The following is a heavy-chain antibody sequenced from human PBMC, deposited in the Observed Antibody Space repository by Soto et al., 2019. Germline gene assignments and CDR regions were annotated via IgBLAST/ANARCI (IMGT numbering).Heavy chain of an antibody. Sequence: VKVSCKASGGTFSSYAINWVRQAPGQGLEWMGGIIPIFGTADYAQKFQGRVTITADESTSTAYMELSSLRSEDTAVYYCAREGYDSRNYYYYGMDVWGQGTTVTVSS. J-gene: IGHJ6*02. CDR2: IIPIFGTA. D-gene: IGHD3-22*01. CDR3: AREGYDSRNYYYYGMDV. V-gene: IGHV1-69*01. CDR1: GGTFSSYA.